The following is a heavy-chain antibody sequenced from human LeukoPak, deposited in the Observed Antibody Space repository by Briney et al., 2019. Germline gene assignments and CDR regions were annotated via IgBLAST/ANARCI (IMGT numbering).Heavy chain of an antibody. CDR3: ARYYYDSSGYYWGNFDY. CDR2: IYHSGST. V-gene: IGHV4-38-2*01. CDR1: GYSISSGYF. Sequence: PSETLSLTCAVSGYSISSGYFWAGIRQPPGKGLEWIGNIYHSGSTYYNPSLKSRVTISVDTSKNQFSLKLSSVTAADTAVYYCARYYYDSSGYYWGNFDYWGQGTLVTVSS. D-gene: IGHD3-22*01. J-gene: IGHJ4*02.